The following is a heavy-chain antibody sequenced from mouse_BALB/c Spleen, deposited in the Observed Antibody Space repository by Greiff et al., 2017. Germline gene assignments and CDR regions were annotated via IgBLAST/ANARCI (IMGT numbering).Heavy chain of an antibody. CDR2: ISSGGSYT. Sequence: VQLKESGGDLVKPGGSLKLSCAASGFTFSSYGMSWVRQTPDKRLEWVATISSGGSYTYYPDSVKGRFTISRDNAKNTLYLQMSSLKSEDTAMYYCARHGLSTMITTFAYWGQGTLVTVSA. D-gene: IGHD2-4*01. CDR3: ARHGLSTMITTFAY. CDR1: GFTFSSYG. J-gene: IGHJ3*01. V-gene: IGHV5-6*01.